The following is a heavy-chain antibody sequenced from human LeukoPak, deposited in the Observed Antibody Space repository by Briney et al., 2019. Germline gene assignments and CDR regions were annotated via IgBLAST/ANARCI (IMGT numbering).Heavy chain of an antibody. CDR2: ISSSSSYI. CDR1: GFTFSSYS. D-gene: IGHD5-18*01. CDR3: ARTQYSQAGMDV. V-gene: IGHV3-21*01. Sequence: GGSLRLSCAASGFTFSSYSMNWVRQAPGKGLEWVSSISSSSSYIYYADSVKGRFTISRDNAKNSLYLQMNSLRDEDTAVYYCARTQYSQAGMDVWGQGTTVTVSS. J-gene: IGHJ6*02.